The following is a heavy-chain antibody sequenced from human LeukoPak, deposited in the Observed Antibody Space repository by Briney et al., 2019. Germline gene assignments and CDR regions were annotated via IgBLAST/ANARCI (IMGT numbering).Heavy chain of an antibody. CDR3: AKGLHASSWYGGS. CDR1: GFTFSSYA. Sequence: PGGSLRLSCAVSGFTFSSYAMSWVRQAPGKGLEWVSAISGSGGSTYYADSVKGRFTISRDNSKSTLYLQMNSLREDDTAVYYCAKGLHASSWYGGSWGRGTLVTVSS. D-gene: IGHD6-13*01. V-gene: IGHV3-23*01. CDR2: ISGSGGST. J-gene: IGHJ5*02.